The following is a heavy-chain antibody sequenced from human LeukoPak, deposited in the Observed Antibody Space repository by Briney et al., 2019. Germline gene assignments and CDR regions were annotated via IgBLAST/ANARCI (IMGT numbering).Heavy chain of an antibody. CDR3: ARLPHYYDSSGYYLDY. J-gene: IGHJ4*02. CDR2: IYPGDSDT. V-gene: IGHV5-51*01. Sequence: GESLKISCKGFGYSFTSYWIGWVRQMPGKGLEWMGIIYPGDSDTRYSPSLQGQVTISAGKSISTAYLQWSSLKASDTAMYYCARLPHYYDSSGYYLDYWGQGTLVTVSS. D-gene: IGHD3-22*01. CDR1: GYSFTSYW.